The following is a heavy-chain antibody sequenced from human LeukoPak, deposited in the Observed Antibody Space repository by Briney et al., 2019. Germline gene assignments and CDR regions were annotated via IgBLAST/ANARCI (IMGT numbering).Heavy chain of an antibody. V-gene: IGHV3-21*01. Sequence: GGSVRLSCEASGFSFSQHSMGWVRQAPGKGLEWVSSISSSSSYIYYADSVKGRFTISRDNAKNSLYLQMNSLRAEDTAVYYCARDYGSGSYFDAFDIWGQGTMVTVSS. CDR2: ISSSSSYI. CDR1: GFSFSQHS. J-gene: IGHJ3*02. CDR3: ARDYGSGSYFDAFDI. D-gene: IGHD3-10*01.